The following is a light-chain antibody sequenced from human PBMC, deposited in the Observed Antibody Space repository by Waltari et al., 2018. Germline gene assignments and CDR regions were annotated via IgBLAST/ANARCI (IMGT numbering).Light chain of an antibody. CDR2: GAT. CDR1: QSISVY. J-gene: IGKJ1*01. V-gene: IGKV1-39*01. Sequence: DIQMTQSPSTLSASVGDRVTISCRAGQSISVYLNWYQQKHGEAPKLLIHGATTLENGVPTRFSGSGSGTDFTLTISTLQPEDFATYYCQQSFTTLWTFGQGTRVDI. CDR3: QQSFTTLWT.